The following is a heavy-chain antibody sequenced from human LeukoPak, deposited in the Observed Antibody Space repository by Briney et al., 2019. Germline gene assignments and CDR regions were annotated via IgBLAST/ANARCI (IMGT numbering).Heavy chain of an antibody. CDR2: INHSGST. D-gene: IGHD6-13*01. J-gene: IGHJ4*02. Sequence: SETLSLTCAVHGGSFSGYYWSWIRQPPGKGLEWIGEINHSGSTNYNPSLKSRVTISVDTSKNQFSLKLSSVTAADTAVYYCARQSIAAAFGYWGQGTLVTVSS. CDR1: GGSFSGYY. V-gene: IGHV4-34*01. CDR3: ARQSIAAAFGY.